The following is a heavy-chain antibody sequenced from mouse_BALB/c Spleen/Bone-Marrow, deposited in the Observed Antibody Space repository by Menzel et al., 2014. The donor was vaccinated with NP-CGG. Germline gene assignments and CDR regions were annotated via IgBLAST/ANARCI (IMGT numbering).Heavy chain of an antibody. J-gene: IGHJ1*01. CDR2: ISSGGST. Sequence: EVNVVESGGGLVKPGGSLKLSCAASGFTFSSYAMSWVRQTPEKRLEWVASISSGGSTYYPDSVKGRFTLSRDNVRNILYLQMNSLRSEDTAMYYCARVTETFYYGSSYWYFDVWGAGTTVTVSS. CDR3: ARVTETFYYGSSYWYFDV. CDR1: GFTFSSYA. D-gene: IGHD1-1*01. V-gene: IGHV5-6-5*01.